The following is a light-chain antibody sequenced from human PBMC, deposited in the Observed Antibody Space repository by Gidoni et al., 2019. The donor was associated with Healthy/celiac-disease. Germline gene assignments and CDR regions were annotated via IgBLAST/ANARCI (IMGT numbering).Light chain of an antibody. J-gene: IGKJ4*01. CDR2: DAS. CDR3: QQSSNWPPLT. Sequence: EIVLTQSPATLSLSPGERATLSCRASQSISSYLAWYQQKPGQAPRLLIYDASNMDTGIPARFSGSGSGTDFTLTISSLEPEDFAVYYCQQSSNWPPLTFXGXTKVEIK. CDR1: QSISSY. V-gene: IGKV3-11*01.